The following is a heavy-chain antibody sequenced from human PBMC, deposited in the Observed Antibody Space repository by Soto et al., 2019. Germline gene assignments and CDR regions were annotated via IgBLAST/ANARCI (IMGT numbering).Heavy chain of an antibody. V-gene: IGHV4-59*01. D-gene: IGHD3-3*01. CDR1: GDSISTFY. J-gene: IGHJ4*02. CDR3: ARVRSNLFDY. Sequence: PSETLSLTCTVSGDSISTFYWSWIRQPPGTGLEWIGYIHYSGSTNYNPSLKSQVIISVDTSKNQFSLKLSSVTAADTAVYFCARVRSNLFDYWGQGTLVTVSS. CDR2: IHYSGST.